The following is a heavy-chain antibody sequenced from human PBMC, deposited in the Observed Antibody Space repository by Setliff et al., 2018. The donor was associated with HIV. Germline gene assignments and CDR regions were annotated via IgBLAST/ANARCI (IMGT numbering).Heavy chain of an antibody. CDR2: INHSGNT. CDR3: ARGRQGHEYFDY. V-gene: IGHV4-34*01. Sequence: SETLSLTCAVSGGSFTGYYWSWIRQTPGKGLEWIAEINHSGNTNYNPSLKSRVTISVVTSKSHFSLKMTSVTAADTAIYYCARGRQGHEYFDYWGHGTLVTVSS. CDR1: GGSFTGYY. J-gene: IGHJ4*01.